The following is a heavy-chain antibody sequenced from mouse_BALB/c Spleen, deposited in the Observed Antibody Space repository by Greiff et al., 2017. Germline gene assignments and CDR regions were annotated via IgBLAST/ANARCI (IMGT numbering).Heavy chain of an antibody. CDR3: ARGDYFDY. Sequence: EVQLVESGGGLVQPGGSLKLSCAASGFTFSSYTMSWVRQTPEKRLEWVAYISNGGGSTYYPDTVKGRFTISRDNAKNTLYLQMSSLKSEDTAMYYCARGDYFDYWGQGTTLTVSS. V-gene: IGHV5-12-2*01. D-gene: IGHD2-13*01. J-gene: IGHJ2*01. CDR2: ISNGGGST. CDR1: GFTFSSYT.